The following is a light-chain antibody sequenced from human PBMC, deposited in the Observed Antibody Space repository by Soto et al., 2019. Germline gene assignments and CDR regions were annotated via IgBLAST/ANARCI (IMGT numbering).Light chain of an antibody. J-gene: IGKJ5*01. V-gene: IGKV3-11*01. Sequence: EIVLTQSPATLSLSPGERATLSCRASQSVSSYLAWYQKKPGQAPRLLIYDASNRATGIPARFSGSGSGTDFTLTISSLEPEAFAVYYCQQRSNWPPTTFGQGTRLEIK. CDR2: DAS. CDR1: QSVSSY. CDR3: QQRSNWPPTT.